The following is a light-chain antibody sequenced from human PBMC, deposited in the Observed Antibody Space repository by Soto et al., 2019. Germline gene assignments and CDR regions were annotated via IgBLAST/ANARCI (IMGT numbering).Light chain of an antibody. Sequence: EIMMTQSPATLSVSPGERVTLSCRASQGVSSNLAWYQQHPGQAPRLLIFGTSTRATGIPARFSCSGSGTELTLTISSLQSEDFAVYYCQQYSNWVFTFGPGTKVHIK. J-gene: IGKJ3*01. CDR2: GTS. CDR3: QQYSNWVFT. V-gene: IGKV3-15*01. CDR1: QGVSSN.